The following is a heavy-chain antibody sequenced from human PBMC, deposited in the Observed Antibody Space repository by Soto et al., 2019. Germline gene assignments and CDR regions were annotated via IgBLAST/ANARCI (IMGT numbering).Heavy chain of an antibody. CDR3: ARRIIGTVAARRSSLDSWFDP. V-gene: IGHV1-69*13. D-gene: IGHD6-6*01. CDR1: GGTFSSYA. J-gene: IGHJ5*02. CDR2: IIPIFGTA. Sequence: GAAVKVSCKASGGTFSSYAISWVRQAPGQGLEWMGGIIPIFGTANYAQKFQGRVTITADESTSTAYMELSSLRSEDTAVYYCARRIIGTVAARRSSLDSWFDPWGQGTLVTVSS.